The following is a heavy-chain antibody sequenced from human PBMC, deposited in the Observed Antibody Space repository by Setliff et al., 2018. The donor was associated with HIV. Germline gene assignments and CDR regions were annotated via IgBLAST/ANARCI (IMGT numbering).Heavy chain of an antibody. J-gene: IGHJ6*02. Sequence: SGGSLRLSCVGSGFSFSNYDLNWVRQAPGKGLEWISYSSDTGSTTYYGDSVKGRFTISRDNPKNSVYLQMSGLRVEDTAVYFCARDNLYYNTWNASPVYGLDVWGQGTTVTVSS. CDR1: GFSFSNYD. CDR3: ARDNLYYNTWNASPVYGLDV. V-gene: IGHV3-48*03. D-gene: IGHD3-3*01. CDR2: SSDTGSTT.